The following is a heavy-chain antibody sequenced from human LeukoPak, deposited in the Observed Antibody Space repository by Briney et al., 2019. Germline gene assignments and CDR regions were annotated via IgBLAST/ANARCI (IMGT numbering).Heavy chain of an antibody. D-gene: IGHD3-22*01. Sequence: GGSLRLSCAASGFTFSRNWMSWVRQAPGKGLEWVANIKEDGSEKYYVDSVKGRFTISRDNAKNSLYLQMNSLRVEDTAVYYCARDSVHGYYDSSGYSALFDYWGQGPLVTVSS. V-gene: IGHV3-7*01. CDR1: GFTFSRNW. CDR3: ARDSVHGYYDSSGYSALFDY. J-gene: IGHJ4*02. CDR2: IKEDGSEK.